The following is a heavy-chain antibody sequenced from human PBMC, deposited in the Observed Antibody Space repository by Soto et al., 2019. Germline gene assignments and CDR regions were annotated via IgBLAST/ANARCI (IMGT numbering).Heavy chain of an antibody. D-gene: IGHD3-22*01. J-gene: IGHJ4*02. V-gene: IGHV3-11*06. CDR3: ASRGPFSNGQCHPFDS. CDR2: ISMSGSYK. CDR1: DFSLSGSY. Sequence: KTGGSLRLSCVGCDFSLSGSYMSWVRQAPGKGLEWLSFISMSGSYKTYAASVEGRFTISRDNVKNILYLQMDSLRAEDTAVYYCASRGPFSNGQCHPFDSWGQGTQVTVSS.